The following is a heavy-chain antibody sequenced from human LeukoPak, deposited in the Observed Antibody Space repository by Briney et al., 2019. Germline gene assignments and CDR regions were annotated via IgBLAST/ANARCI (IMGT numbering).Heavy chain of an antibody. D-gene: IGHD6-6*01. Sequence: PSETLSLTCAVSGGSISSSNWWSWVRQPPGKGLEWIGEIYHSGSTNYNPSLKSRVTISVDKSKNQFSLKLSSVTAADTAVYYCASTLYSSSPFDYWGQGTLVTVSS. J-gene: IGHJ4*02. CDR2: IYHSGST. CDR3: ASTLYSSSPFDY. V-gene: IGHV4-4*02. CDR1: GGSISSSNW.